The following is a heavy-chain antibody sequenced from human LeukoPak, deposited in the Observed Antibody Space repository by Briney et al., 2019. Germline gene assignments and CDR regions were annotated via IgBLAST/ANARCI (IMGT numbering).Heavy chain of an antibody. D-gene: IGHD4-17*01. V-gene: IGHV1-18*01. Sequence: ASVKVSCKASGYTFTSYGISWVRQAPGQGLEWMGWISAYNGNTNYAQKLQGRVTMTTDTSTSTAYMELRSLRSDDTAVYYCARDLGRGDYGDLLGPLYYFDYWGQGTPVTVSS. J-gene: IGHJ4*02. CDR2: ISAYNGNT. CDR3: ARDLGRGDYGDLLGPLYYFDY. CDR1: GYTFTSYG.